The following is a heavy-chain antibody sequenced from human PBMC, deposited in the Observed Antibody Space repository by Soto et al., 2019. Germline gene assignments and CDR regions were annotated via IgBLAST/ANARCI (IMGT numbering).Heavy chain of an antibody. CDR1: GYTFTSYG. CDR2: ISAYNGNT. J-gene: IGHJ4*02. V-gene: IGHV1-18*01. Sequence: QVQLVQAGAEVKKPGASVKVSCKASGYTFTSYGISWVRQAPGQGLEWLGWISAYNGNTNYAQKLQVRVTMTTDTSTSRAYMELKRLRSDDTAVYYCARDYHCSGGSCYDYWGQGTLVNVSS. CDR3: ARDYHCSGGSCYDY. D-gene: IGHD2-15*01.